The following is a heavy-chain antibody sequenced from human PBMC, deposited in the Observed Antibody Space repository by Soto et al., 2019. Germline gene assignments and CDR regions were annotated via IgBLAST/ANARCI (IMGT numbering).Heavy chain of an antibody. J-gene: IGHJ4*02. CDR3: ARGGVIPILGIAAAGLDY. Sequence: PGGSLRLSCAASGFTFSSYGMHWVRQAPGKGLEWVAVIWYDGSNKYYADSVKGRFTISRDNSKNTLYLQMNSLRAEDTAVYYCARGGVIPILGIAAAGLDYWGQGTLVTVSS. V-gene: IGHV3-33*01. D-gene: IGHD6-13*01. CDR1: GFTFSSYG. CDR2: IWYDGSNK.